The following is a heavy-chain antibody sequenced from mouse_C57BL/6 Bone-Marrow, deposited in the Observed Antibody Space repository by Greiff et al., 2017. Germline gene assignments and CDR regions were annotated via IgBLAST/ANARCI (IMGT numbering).Heavy chain of an antibody. CDR2: IWGVGST. Sequence: VKLEESGPGLVAPSQSLSITCTVSGFSLTSYGVDWVRQSPGQGLEWLGVIWGVGSTNYNSALKSRLSISKDNSKSQVFLKMNSLQTDDTAMYYCASRGYYGNFWFAYWGQGTLVTVSA. CDR3: ASRGYYGNFWFAY. D-gene: IGHD2-1*01. V-gene: IGHV2-6*01. J-gene: IGHJ3*01. CDR1: GFSLTSYG.